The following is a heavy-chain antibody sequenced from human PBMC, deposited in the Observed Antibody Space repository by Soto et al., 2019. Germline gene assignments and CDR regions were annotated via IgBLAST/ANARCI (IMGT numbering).Heavy chain of an antibody. CDR3: ARAVPARIAARTKLYYFDY. Sequence: QVQLQESGPGLVKPSGTLSLTCAVSGGSISSSNWWSWVRQPPGKGLEWIGEIYHSGSTNYNPSLKSRVTISVDKSKNQFSLKLSSVTAADTAVYYCARAVPARIAARTKLYYFDYWGQGTLVTVSS. D-gene: IGHD6-6*01. CDR1: GGSISSSNW. J-gene: IGHJ4*02. V-gene: IGHV4-4*02. CDR2: IYHSGST.